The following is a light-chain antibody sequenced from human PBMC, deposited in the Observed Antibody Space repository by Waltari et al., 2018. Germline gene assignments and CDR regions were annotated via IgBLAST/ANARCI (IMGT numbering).Light chain of an antibody. J-gene: IGLJ3*02. CDR3: QSYDSSLTGFWV. V-gene: IGLV1-40*01. CDR2: GSL. CDR1: RSNTAAGYE. Sequence: SLLTQPPSVSGAPGQRITISCTGSRSNTAAGYEVHWYQQFPGTPPKLLIFGSLKRAAGGPDRFSGSKSGSSASLAITWLQPEDEADYYCQSYDSSLTGFWVFGGGTKLTVL.